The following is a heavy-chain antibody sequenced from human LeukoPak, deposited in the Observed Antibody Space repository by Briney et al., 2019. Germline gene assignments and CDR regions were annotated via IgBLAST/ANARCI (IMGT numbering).Heavy chain of an antibody. CDR1: GFTFSTYG. D-gene: IGHD1-1*01. V-gene: IGHV3-33*01. CDR3: ARDLTVHYFDS. CDR2: IWYDGSNK. Sequence: GGSLRLSCAASGFTFSTYGMHWVRQAPGKGLEWVAVIWYDGSNKYHADSVKGRFTISRDNSKNTLYLQMNSLRAEDTAVYYCARDLTVHYFDSWGQGTLVTVSS. J-gene: IGHJ4*02.